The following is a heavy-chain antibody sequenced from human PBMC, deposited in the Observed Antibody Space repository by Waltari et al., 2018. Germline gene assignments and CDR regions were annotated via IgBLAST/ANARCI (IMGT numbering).Heavy chain of an antibody. V-gene: IGHV3-66*01. D-gene: IGHD3-16*01. CDR3: ARVGASAAGPYDY. Sequence: EVQLVESGGGWVHWGGSLRLACADSGFPVTINYMSWVRQAPGKGLEWVSFIDSGAGTKYADSVKGRFTVSRDTSKNTVYLQMNSLRVEDTAVYFCARVGASAAGPYDYWGQGTLVTVSS. J-gene: IGHJ4*02. CDR1: GFPVTINY. CDR2: IDSGAGT.